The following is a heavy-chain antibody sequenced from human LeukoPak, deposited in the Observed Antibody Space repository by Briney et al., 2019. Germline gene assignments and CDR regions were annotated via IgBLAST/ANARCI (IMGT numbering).Heavy chain of an antibody. V-gene: IGHV3-21*01. CDR2: ISGSSSYM. CDR1: GFTFSTYA. Sequence: KAGGSLRLSCAASGFTFSTYAMSWVRQAPGKGLEWVSVISGSSSYMYYADSVKGRFTISRDNAKNSLYLEMSSLRAEDTAVYYCARLLVAASTRYFDYWGQGTLVTVSS. J-gene: IGHJ4*02. CDR3: ARLLVAASTRYFDY. D-gene: IGHD2-15*01.